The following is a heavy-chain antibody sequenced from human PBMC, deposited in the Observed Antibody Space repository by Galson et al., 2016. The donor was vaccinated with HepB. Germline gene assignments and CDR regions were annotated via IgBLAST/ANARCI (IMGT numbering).Heavy chain of an antibody. V-gene: IGHV3-23*01. J-gene: IGHJ4*02. Sequence: SLRLSCAASGFTFSNHAMNWVRQAPGKGPEWVSSIKGGGVSPKYADSVTGRFTISRDNTNNTLHLQMNSLRAEDTAVYYCVKDFYGSGSYYSVGHDHWGQGTLVTVSS. CDR1: GFTFSNHA. CDR2: IKGGGVSP. CDR3: VKDFYGSGSYYSVGHDH. D-gene: IGHD3-10*01.